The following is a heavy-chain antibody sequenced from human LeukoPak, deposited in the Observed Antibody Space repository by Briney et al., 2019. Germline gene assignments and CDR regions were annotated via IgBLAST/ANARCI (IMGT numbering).Heavy chain of an antibody. CDR1: GGSISSYY. D-gene: IGHD3-10*01. J-gene: IGHJ3*02. Sequence: PSETLSLTCTVSGGSISSYYWSWIRQPPGKGLEWIGYIYYSGSTYYNPSLKSRVTISVDTSKNQFSLKLSSVTAADTAVYYCARRRYGSGTHDAFDIWGQGTMVTVSS. CDR2: IYYSGST. V-gene: IGHV4-59*06. CDR3: ARRRYGSGTHDAFDI.